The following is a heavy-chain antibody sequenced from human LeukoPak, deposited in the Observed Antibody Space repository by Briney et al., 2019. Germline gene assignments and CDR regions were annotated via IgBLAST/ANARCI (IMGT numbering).Heavy chain of an antibody. D-gene: IGHD3-16*02. CDR2: INPSGGST. CDR1: GHTFTGYY. V-gene: IGHV1-46*01. Sequence: ASVRVSCKASGHTFTGYYMHWVRQAPGQGLEWMGIINPSGGSTSYAQKFQGRVTMTRDMSTSTVYMELSSLRSEDTAVYYCASEYDYVWGSYRQNTFDIWGQGTMVTVSS. CDR3: ASEYDYVWGSYRQNTFDI. J-gene: IGHJ3*02.